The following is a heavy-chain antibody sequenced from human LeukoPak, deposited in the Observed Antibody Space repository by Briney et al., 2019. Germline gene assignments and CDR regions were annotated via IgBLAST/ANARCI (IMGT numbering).Heavy chain of an antibody. CDR2: ISSSSSYI. J-gene: IGHJ4*02. CDR1: GFSFRSYW. D-gene: IGHD6-6*01. Sequence: GGSLRLSCAGSGFSFRSYWMHWVRQAPGKGLEWVSSISSSSSYIYYADSVKGRFTISRDNAKNSLYLQTNSMRAEDTAVYYCATRNIAARYAVDYWGQGTLVTVSS. CDR3: ATRNIAARYAVDY. V-gene: IGHV3-21*01.